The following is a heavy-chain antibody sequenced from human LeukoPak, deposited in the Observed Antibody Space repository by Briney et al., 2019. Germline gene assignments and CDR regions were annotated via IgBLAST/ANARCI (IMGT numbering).Heavy chain of an antibody. Sequence: EGSLRLSCAASGFTFSSFAMSWVRQAPGKGLKWVSTISGGGGNTYYADSVKGRLTISRDNSKNTLYLQMNSLRAEDTAVYYCAKDNGAAAASDYWGQGTLVTVSS. CDR1: GFTFSSFA. V-gene: IGHV3-23*01. D-gene: IGHD6-13*01. J-gene: IGHJ4*02. CDR2: ISGGGGNT. CDR3: AKDNGAAAASDY.